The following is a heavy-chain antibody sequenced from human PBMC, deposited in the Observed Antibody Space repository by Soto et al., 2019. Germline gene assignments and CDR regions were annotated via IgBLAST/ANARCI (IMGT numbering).Heavy chain of an antibody. D-gene: IGHD2-15*01. CDR1: GGSFSGYY. CDR2: TNHSGST. V-gene: IGHV4-34*01. Sequence: QVQLQQWGAGLLKPSETLSLTCAVYGGSFSGYYWSWIRQPPGKGLEWIGETNHSGSTNYNPSLRVRVTISVDTSTNQFSLKLSSVTAADTAVYYCARGSGVVVAAWNRYYYYGMDVWGQGTTVTVSS. CDR3: ARGSGVVVAAWNRYYYYGMDV. J-gene: IGHJ6*02.